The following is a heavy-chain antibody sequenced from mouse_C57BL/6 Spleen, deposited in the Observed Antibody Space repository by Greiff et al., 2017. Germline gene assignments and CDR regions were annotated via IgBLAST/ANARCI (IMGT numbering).Heavy chain of an antibody. J-gene: IGHJ2*01. V-gene: IGHV1-80*01. Sequence: QVQLQQPGAELVKPGASVKISCKASGYAFSSYWMNWVKQRPGKGLEWIGQIYPGDGDTNYNGKFKGKATLTADKSSSTAYMQLSSLTSEDSAVYFCARSGIGTTVYYFDYWGQGTTLTVSS. D-gene: IGHD1-1*01. CDR2: IYPGDGDT. CDR1: GYAFSSYW. CDR3: ARSGIGTTVYYFDY.